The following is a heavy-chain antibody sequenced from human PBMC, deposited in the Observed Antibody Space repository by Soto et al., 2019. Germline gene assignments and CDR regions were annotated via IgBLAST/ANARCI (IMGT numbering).Heavy chain of an antibody. D-gene: IGHD3-10*01. CDR2: IYYSGST. J-gene: IGHJ6*02. V-gene: IGHV4-39*01. CDR3: ARQSGSGSYYIYYYYGMDV. CDR1: GGSIASSAYY. Sequence: QLQLQESGPGLVKPSETLSLTCTVSGGSIASSAYYWGWIRQPPGKGLEWIGSIYYSGSTYYNPSLKSRVTISVDTSKNQFSLKLNSVTAADTAVYYCARQSGSGSYYIYYYYGMDVWGQGTTVTVSS.